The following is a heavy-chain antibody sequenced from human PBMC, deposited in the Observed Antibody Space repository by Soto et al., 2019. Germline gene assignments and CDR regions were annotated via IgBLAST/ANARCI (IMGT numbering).Heavy chain of an antibody. V-gene: IGHV3-30*18. D-gene: IGHD1-26*01. Sequence: LRLSCVGSGFTFSNYGMHWVRQPPGKGLEWVALISDDGDKRYYADSVRGRLIISRDNSKDTLYLQMNSLGPDDTAVYFCVKARVRIVGANSFDYWGQGTPVTVSS. J-gene: IGHJ4*02. CDR1: GFTFSNYG. CDR2: ISDDGDKR. CDR3: VKARVRIVGANSFDY.